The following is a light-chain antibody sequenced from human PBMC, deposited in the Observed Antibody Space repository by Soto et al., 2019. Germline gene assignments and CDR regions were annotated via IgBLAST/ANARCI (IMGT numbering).Light chain of an antibody. CDR3: QQYNKWPSIT. CDR1: QSVSND. Sequence: EIVMTQSPATLSVSPGQRTTLSCRASQSVSNDLAWYQQRPGQAPRLLIYDASTRTTGTPARFSGSGSGTDFTLTISSLQSEDFAVYYCQQYNKWPSITFGQGTRLEI. CDR2: DAS. V-gene: IGKV3-15*01. J-gene: IGKJ5*01.